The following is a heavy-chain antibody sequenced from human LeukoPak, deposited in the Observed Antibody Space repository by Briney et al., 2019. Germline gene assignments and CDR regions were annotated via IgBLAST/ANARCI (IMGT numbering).Heavy chain of an antibody. Sequence: PSGTLSLTCAVSGGSISSSNWWSWVRQPPGKGLEWIGEIYHSGSTNYNPSLKSRVTISVDTSKNQFSLKLSSVTAADTAVYYCARGTVTTVDDYWGQGTLVTVSS. CDR1: GGSISSSNW. CDR2: IYHSGST. D-gene: IGHD4-17*01. V-gene: IGHV4-4*02. CDR3: ARGTVTTVDDY. J-gene: IGHJ4*02.